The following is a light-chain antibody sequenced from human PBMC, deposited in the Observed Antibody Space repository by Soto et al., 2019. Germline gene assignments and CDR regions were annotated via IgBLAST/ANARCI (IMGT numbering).Light chain of an antibody. Sequence: QSALTQPASVSGSPGQSITISCTGTSSTIGSFNPVSWYQHHPGKAPKLIIFEVINRPSGISHRFSGSKSGNTASLTISGLQAEDEADYYCCSFVGDTPFVFGTGTKLTVL. V-gene: IGLV2-23*02. CDR1: SSTIGSFNP. CDR3: CSFVGDTPFV. CDR2: EVI. J-gene: IGLJ1*01.